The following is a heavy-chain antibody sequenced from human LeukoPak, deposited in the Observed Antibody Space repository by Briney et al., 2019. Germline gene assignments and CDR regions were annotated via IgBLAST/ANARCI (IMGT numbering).Heavy chain of an antibody. J-gene: IGHJ4*02. CDR3: AKSPSTGVVVPAVIQLYFDY. D-gene: IGHD2-2*01. CDR1: GFTVSSNY. CDR2: IYSAGST. V-gene: IGHV3-53*01. Sequence: GGSLRLSCAASGFTVSSNYMSWVRQAPGKELEWVSIIYSAGSTYYADSVQGRFTISRDNSKNTLYLQMNSLRAEDTAVYYCAKSPSTGVVVPAVIQLYFDYWGQGTLVTVSS.